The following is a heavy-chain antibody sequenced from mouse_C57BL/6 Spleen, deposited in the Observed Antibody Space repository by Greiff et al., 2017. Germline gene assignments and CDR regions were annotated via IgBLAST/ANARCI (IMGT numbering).Heavy chain of an antibody. V-gene: IGHV1-4*01. J-gene: IGHJ4*01. CDR2: INPSSGYT. CDR3: AYDNSAMDY. CDR1: GYTFTSYS. Sequence: QVQLQQSGAELVRPGASVKMSCKASGYTFTSYSMHWVKQRPGRGLEWIGEINPSSGYTMYNQKFKDKATLTADKSSSTAYMQLRSLTSEDSAVYYCAYDNSAMDYWGQGTSVTVSS. D-gene: IGHD2-1*01.